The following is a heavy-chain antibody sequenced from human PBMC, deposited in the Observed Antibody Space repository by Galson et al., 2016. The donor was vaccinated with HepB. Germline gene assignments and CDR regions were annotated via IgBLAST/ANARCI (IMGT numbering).Heavy chain of an antibody. CDR1: GFNFASYW. Sequence: SLRLSCAASGFNFASYWMHWVRQGPGKGLVWVSRINSDGSDTTYADSVKGRFTISRDNAKNTLYLQMNSLRAEDTAVYYCAKGFCISTSCYACFAGYHYMDVWGKGTMVTVSS. D-gene: IGHD2-2*01. J-gene: IGHJ6*03. CDR3: AKGFCISTSCYACFAGYHYMDV. CDR2: INSDGSDT. V-gene: IGHV3-74*03.